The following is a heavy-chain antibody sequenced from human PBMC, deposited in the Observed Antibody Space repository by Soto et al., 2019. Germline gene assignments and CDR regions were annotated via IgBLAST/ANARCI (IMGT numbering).Heavy chain of an antibody. CDR1: GGSISSGCYY. J-gene: IGHJ4*02. CDR3: ARELKQHFDY. Sequence: SETLSLTCTVSGGSISSGCYYWRWIRQHPGKGLEWIGYIYYSGSTYYNPSLKSRVTISVDTSKNQFSLKLSSVTAADTAVYYCARELKQHFDYWGQGTLVTVSS. V-gene: IGHV4-31*03. CDR2: IYYSGST.